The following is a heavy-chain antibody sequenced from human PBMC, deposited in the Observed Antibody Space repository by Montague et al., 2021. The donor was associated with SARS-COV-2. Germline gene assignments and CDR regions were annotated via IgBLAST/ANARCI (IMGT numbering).Heavy chain of an antibody. J-gene: IGHJ4*02. CDR2: ISSSGSTI. V-gene: IGHV3-48*03. CDR3: ARDIAVAGTSFDY. CDR1: GFTFSSYE. D-gene: IGHD6-19*01. Sequence: SLRLSCAASGFTFSSYEMNWVRQAPGKGLGWVSYISSSGSTIYYADSVKGRFTISRDNAKNSLYLQMNSLRAEDTAVYYCARDIAVAGTSFDYWGQGTLVTVSS.